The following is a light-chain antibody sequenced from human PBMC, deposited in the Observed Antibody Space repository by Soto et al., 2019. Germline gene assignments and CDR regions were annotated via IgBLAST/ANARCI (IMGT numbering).Light chain of an antibody. CDR3: SSYAGINNLV. CDR1: SSDVGAYNY. Sequence: QSALTQPPSASGSPGQSVTISCTGTSSDVGAYNYVSWYQRHPGKAPKLMIYEVTKRPSGVPDRFSGSKSGNTASLTVSGLQADDEADYYCSSYAGINNLVFGGGTKLTVL. J-gene: IGLJ2*01. CDR2: EVT. V-gene: IGLV2-8*01.